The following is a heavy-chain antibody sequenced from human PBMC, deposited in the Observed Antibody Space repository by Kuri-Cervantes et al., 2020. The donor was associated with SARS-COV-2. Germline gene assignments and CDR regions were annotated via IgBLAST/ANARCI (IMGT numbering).Heavy chain of an antibody. CDR2: IIPIFGTA. CDR1: GYTFSSYS. V-gene: IGHV1-69*13. CDR3: AGTIRIYSSSPRYYYYGMDV. Sequence: SSVKVSYKPSGYTFSSYSLSWLQQAPGQGLGWMGGIIPIFGTAHCAQKFQGRVTIPADESTSTAHMELNSLRSEATAVYYCAGTIRIYSSSPRYYYYGMDVWGQGTPVTVSS. J-gene: IGHJ6*02. D-gene: IGHD6-6*01.